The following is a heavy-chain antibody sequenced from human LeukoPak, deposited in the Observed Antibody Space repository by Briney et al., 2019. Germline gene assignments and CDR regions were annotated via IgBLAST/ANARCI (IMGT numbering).Heavy chain of an antibody. J-gene: IGHJ4*02. Sequence: PSETLSLTCTVSGGSISSYYWSWIRQPPGKGLEWIGYIYYSGSTNYNPSFKSRVTISVDTSKNQFSLKLSSVTAADTAVYYCARRKAAAAYDYWGQGTLVTVSS. D-gene: IGHD6-25*01. CDR2: IYYSGST. CDR1: GGSISSYY. CDR3: ARRKAAAAYDY. V-gene: IGHV4-59*08.